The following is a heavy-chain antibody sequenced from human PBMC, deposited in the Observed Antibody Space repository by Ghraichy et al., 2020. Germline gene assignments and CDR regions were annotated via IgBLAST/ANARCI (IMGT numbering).Heavy chain of an antibody. CDR3: ARDCGISLTGVVIRWYFAV. D-gene: IGHD3-22*01. CDR1: GFSIGDYA. J-gene: IGHJ2*01. Sequence: GGSLRLSCAASGFSIGDYAIHWLSQSPVKGLEWVAAISYDGSIKNYADSVKGRFTISRDNSKNTLSLEMNSLRAEDTAVYYCARDCGISLTGVVIRWYFAVWGRGTRVTASS. CDR2: ISYDGSIK. V-gene: IGHV3-30-3*01.